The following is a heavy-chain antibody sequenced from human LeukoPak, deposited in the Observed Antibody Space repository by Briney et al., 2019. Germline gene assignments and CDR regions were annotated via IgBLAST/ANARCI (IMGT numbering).Heavy chain of an antibody. CDR1: GGSISSGSYY. V-gene: IGHV4-61*02. CDR2: IYTSGST. J-gene: IGHJ4*02. D-gene: IGHD2-2*01. Sequence: PSETLSLTCTVSGGSISSGSYYWSWIRQPAGKGLEWIGRIYTSGSTNYNPSLKSRVTISVDTSKNQFSLKLSSVTAADTAVYYCARVLAPAAIRVDYWGQGTLVTVSS. CDR3: ARVLAPAAIRVDY.